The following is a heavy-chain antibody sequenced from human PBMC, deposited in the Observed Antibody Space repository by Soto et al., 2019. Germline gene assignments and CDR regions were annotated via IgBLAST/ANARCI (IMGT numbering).Heavy chain of an antibody. CDR1: GGTFSSYA. CDR2: IIPIFGTA. Sequence: SVKVSCKASGGTFSSYAISWVRQAPGQGLEWMGGIIPIFGTANYAQKFQGRVTITADESTSTAYMELSSLRSEDTAVYYCARGGTSPGRFDPWGQGTLVTVSS. V-gene: IGHV1-69*13. J-gene: IGHJ5*02. D-gene: IGHD1-1*01. CDR3: ARGGTSPGRFDP.